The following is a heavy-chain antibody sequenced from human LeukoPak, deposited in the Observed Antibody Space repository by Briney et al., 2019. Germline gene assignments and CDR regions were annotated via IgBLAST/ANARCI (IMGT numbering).Heavy chain of an antibody. Sequence: GGSLRLSCAASGFIFSSHGMNWVRQAPGKGLEWVSGISPSGDITCYADSVKGRFTISRDNAKNSLYLQMNSLRAEDTAVYYCARSYSGSSLNWFDPWGQGTLVTVSS. CDR3: ARSYSGSSLNWFDP. CDR2: ISPSGDIT. J-gene: IGHJ5*02. D-gene: IGHD1-26*01. V-gene: IGHV3-23*01. CDR1: GFIFSSHG.